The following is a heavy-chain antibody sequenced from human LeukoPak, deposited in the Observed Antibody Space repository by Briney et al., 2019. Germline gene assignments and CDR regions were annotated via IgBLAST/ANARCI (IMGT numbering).Heavy chain of an antibody. J-gene: IGHJ4*02. CDR3: ARAHIAVAEGLGGAPDFDY. V-gene: IGHV1-18*01. CDR1: GYTFTSYG. Sequence: ASVKVSCKASGYTFTSYGISWVRQAPGQGLEWMGWISAYNGNTNYAQKLQGRVTMTTDTSTSTAYMELRSLRSDDTAVYYCARAHIAVAEGLGGAPDFDYWGQGTLVTVSS. D-gene: IGHD6-19*01. CDR2: ISAYNGNT.